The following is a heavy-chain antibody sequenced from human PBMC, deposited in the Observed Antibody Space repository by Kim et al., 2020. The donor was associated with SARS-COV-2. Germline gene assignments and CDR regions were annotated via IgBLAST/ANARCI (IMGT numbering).Heavy chain of an antibody. D-gene: IGHD6-19*01. CDR2: IYYSGST. CDR3: ARAQTSFTGYSSGWYVGTIAFDI. J-gene: IGHJ3*02. CDR1: GGSISSYY. Sequence: SETLSLTCTVSGGSISSYYWSWIRQPPGKGLEWIGYIYYSGSTNYNPSLKSRVTISVDTSKNQFSLKLSSVTAADTAVYYCARAQTSFTGYSSGWYVGTIAFDIWGQGTMVTVSS. V-gene: IGHV4-59*01.